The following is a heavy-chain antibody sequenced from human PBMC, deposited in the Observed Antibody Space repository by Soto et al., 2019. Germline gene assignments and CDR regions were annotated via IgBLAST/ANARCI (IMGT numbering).Heavy chain of an antibody. CDR2: INPSGGGT. CDR1: GYTFLDFY. Sequence: QVQLVQSGTEVKKPGASVKVSCKASGYTFLDFYIHWVRQAPGQGLEWMGFINPSGGGTTYAQKFQGRRTMTRDTSTSTVYMELISLRSEDTAIYYWARDKPFSAGYWGQGTLVT. J-gene: IGHJ4*02. CDR3: ARDKPFSAGY. V-gene: IGHV1-46*01. D-gene: IGHD3-3*02.